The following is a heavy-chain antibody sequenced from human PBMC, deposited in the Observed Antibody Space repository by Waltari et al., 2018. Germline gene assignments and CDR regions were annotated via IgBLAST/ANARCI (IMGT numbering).Heavy chain of an antibody. V-gene: IGHV1-8*01. CDR3: ARASYSSSWGDWFDP. J-gene: IGHJ5*02. CDR1: GYTFTSYD. Sequence: QVQLVQSGAEVKKPGASVKVYCKASGYTFTSYDIDWVRQATGQGLEWMGWMNPNSGNTGYAQKFQGRVTMTRNTSISTAYMELSSPRSEDTAVYYCARASYSSSWGDWFDPWGQGTLVTVSS. CDR2: MNPNSGNT. D-gene: IGHD6-13*01.